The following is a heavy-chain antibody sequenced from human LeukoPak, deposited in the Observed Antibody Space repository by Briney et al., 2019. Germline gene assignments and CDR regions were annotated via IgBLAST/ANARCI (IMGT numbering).Heavy chain of an antibody. CDR3: ARGPGYSYGQTDY. D-gene: IGHD5-18*01. J-gene: IGHJ4*02. V-gene: IGHV4-59*01. CDR2: IYYSGST. CDR1: GGSIRSYY. Sequence: PSETLSLTCTVSGGSIRSYYWSWIRQPPGKGLEWIGYIYYSGSTNYNPSLKSRVTMSVDTSKNQFSLKLSSVTAADTAVYYCARGPGYSYGQTDYWGQGTLVTVSS.